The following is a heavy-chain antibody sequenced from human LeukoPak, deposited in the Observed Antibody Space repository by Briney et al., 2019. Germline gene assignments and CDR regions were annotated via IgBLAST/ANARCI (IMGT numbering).Heavy chain of an antibody. CDR3: ARSIAAAGYRYLDS. J-gene: IGHJ4*02. D-gene: IGHD6-13*01. V-gene: IGHV3-13*01. CDR2: IGKGGDT. CDR1: GFTFSTCD. Sequence: GGSLRLSCAASGFTFSTCDMYWVRQATGKGLEWLSGIGKGGDTYYLGSVKGRFTISRDNAENSLYLQLNSLGAGDTVVYYCARSIAAAGYRYLDSWGQGTLVTVSS.